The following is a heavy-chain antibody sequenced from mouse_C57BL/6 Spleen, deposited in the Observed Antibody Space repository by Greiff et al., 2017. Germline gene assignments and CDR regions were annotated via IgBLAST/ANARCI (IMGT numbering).Heavy chain of an antibody. CDR1: GFSLTSYG. J-gene: IGHJ2*01. CDR2: IWSGGST. V-gene: IGHV2-2*01. CDR3: ARKDVATGFDY. D-gene: IGHD1-1*01. Sequence: VKLMESGPGLVQPSQSLSITCTVSGFSLTSYGVHWVRQSPGKGLEWLGVIWSGGSTDYNAAFISRLSISKDNSKSQVFFKMNSLQADDTAIYYCARKDVATGFDYWGQGTTLTVSS.